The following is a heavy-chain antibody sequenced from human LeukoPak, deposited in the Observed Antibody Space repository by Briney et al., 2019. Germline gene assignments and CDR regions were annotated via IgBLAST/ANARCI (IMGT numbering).Heavy chain of an antibody. Sequence: SETLSLTCAVYGGSFSGYYWRWIRQPPGKGLEWIGEINHSGSTNYNPSLKSRVTISVDTSKNQFSLKLSSVTAADTAVYYCARQGYCSSTSCSDYYMDVWGKGTTVTVSS. CDR1: GGSFSGYY. J-gene: IGHJ6*03. CDR3: ARQGYCSSTSCSDYYMDV. D-gene: IGHD2-2*01. CDR2: INHSGST. V-gene: IGHV4-34*01.